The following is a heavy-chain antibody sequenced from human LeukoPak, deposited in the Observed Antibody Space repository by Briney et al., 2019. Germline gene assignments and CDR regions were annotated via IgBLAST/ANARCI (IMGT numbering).Heavy chain of an antibody. CDR2: TYYRSKWYN. V-gene: IGHV6-1*01. J-gene: IGHJ3*02. Sequence: SQTLSLTRAISGDSVSINSAAWNWIRQSPSRGLEWLGRTYYRSKWYNDYAVSVKSRITINPDTSMNQFSLQLNSVTPEDTAVYYCARGEAQWLVLYEAFGIWGQGTMVTVSS. CDR1: GDSVSINSAA. D-gene: IGHD6-19*01. CDR3: ARGEAQWLVLYEAFGI.